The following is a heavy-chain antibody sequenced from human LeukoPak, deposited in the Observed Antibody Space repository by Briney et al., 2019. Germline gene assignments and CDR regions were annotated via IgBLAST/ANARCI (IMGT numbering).Heavy chain of an antibody. J-gene: IGHJ4*02. V-gene: IGHV3-7*03. D-gene: IGHD4-17*01. Sequence: PGGSLRLSCAASGFTLSSYWMSWVRQAPGKGLEWVANIKQDGSEKYYVDSVKGRFTISRDNAKNSLYLQMNSLRAEDTAVYYCARDQAVTPLSFFFDYWGQGTLSPSPQ. CDR1: GFTLSSYW. CDR2: IKQDGSEK. CDR3: ARDQAVTPLSFFFDY.